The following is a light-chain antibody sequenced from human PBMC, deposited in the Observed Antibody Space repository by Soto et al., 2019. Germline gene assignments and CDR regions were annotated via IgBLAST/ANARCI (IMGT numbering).Light chain of an antibody. CDR3: AAWDDSLNGPGRWV. Sequence: QSVLTQRPSASGTPGQRVTISCSGSSANIGSNTVNWYQQVPGTAPKLLIYSNNQRPSGVPDRFSGSKSGTSASLAISGLQSEDEADYYCAAWDDSLNGPGRWVFGVGTKLTVL. CDR2: SNN. V-gene: IGLV1-44*01. J-gene: IGLJ3*02. CDR1: SANIGSNT.